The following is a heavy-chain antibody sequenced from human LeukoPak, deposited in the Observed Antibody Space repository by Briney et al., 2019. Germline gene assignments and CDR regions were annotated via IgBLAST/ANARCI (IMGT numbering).Heavy chain of an antibody. V-gene: IGHV3-23*01. CDR1: GFTFSSYA. CDR2: ISNSGGGT. CDR3: AKAISSSWGDFDC. Sequence: GGSLRLSCAASGFTFSSYAMSWVRQAPGKGLEWVSGISNSGGGTYYPDSVKGRFTISRDNSENTLYLQMNSLRAEDTAVYYCAKAISSSWGDFDCWGQGTLVTVSS. J-gene: IGHJ4*02. D-gene: IGHD6-13*01.